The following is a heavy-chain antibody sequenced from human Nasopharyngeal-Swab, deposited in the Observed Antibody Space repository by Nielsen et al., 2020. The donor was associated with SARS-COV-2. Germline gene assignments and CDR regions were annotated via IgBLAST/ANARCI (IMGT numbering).Heavy chain of an antibody. J-gene: IGHJ4*02. Sequence: SETLSLTCTVSGGSISSYYWSWIRQPPGKGLEWIGSIYYSGSTYYNPSLKSRVTISVDTSKNQFSLKLSSVTAADTAVYYCAGAGYSSGWAFDYWGQGTLVTVSS. D-gene: IGHD6-19*01. V-gene: IGHV4-59*05. CDR1: GGSISSYY. CDR3: AGAGYSSGWAFDY. CDR2: IYYSGST.